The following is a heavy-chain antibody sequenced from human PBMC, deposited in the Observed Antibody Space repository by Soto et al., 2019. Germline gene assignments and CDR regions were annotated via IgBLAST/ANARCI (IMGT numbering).Heavy chain of an antibody. CDR1: GFTFDDYA. V-gene: IGHV3-9*01. Sequence: EVQLVESGGGLVQPGRSLRLSCAASGFTFDDYAMHWVRQAPGKGLEWVAGISWNGGSIGYADSVKGRFTISRDNAKNSLYLEMHNLSAEDTALYYIANDVMHSPLGGMDVWGQGTTVTVSS. CDR2: ISWNGGSI. D-gene: IGHD7-27*01. CDR3: ANDVMHSPLGGMDV. J-gene: IGHJ6*02.